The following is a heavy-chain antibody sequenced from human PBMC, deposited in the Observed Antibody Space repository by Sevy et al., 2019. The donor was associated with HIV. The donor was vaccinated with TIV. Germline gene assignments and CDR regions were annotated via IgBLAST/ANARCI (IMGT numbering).Heavy chain of an antibody. J-gene: IGHJ4*02. CDR3: ARDRFVLSSSGVDY. Sequence: GGSLRLSCAASGFTFSSYWMTWVRQAPGKGLEWVANIKQDGGEKYYVDSVKGRFTISRDNAKKSLYLQMNSLRAEDTAVYYWARDRFVLSSSGVDYWGQGTLVTVSS. CDR1: GFTFSSYW. CDR2: IKQDGGEK. V-gene: IGHV3-7*01. D-gene: IGHD6-19*01.